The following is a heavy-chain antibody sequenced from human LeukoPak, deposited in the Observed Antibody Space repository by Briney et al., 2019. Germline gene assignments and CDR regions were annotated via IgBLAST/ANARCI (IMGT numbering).Heavy chain of an antibody. V-gene: IGHV5-51*01. D-gene: IGHD4-17*01. Sequence: GESLKISCKGSGYSFTSYRIGWVRQLPGKGLGGRGIIYPGDSDTRYSPSFQGQVTISADKSISTAYLQWSSLKASGTAMYYCARLGATVTTGWYYGMDVWGKGTTVTVSS. CDR2: IYPGDSDT. CDR1: GYSFTSYR. CDR3: ARLGATVTTGWYYGMDV. J-gene: IGHJ6*04.